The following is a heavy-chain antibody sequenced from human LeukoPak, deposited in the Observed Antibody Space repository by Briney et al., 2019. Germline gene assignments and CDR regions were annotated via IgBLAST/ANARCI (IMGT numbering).Heavy chain of an antibody. CDR2: ISYDGSNK. J-gene: IGHJ4*02. D-gene: IGHD1-26*01. Sequence: PGGSLRLSCAASGFTFSSYWMNWARQAPGKGLEWVAVISYDGSNKYYADSVKGRFTISRDNSKNTLYLQMNSLRAEDTAVYYCAKTMVGATTSDYWGQGTLVTVSS. CDR1: GFTFSSYW. V-gene: IGHV3-30*18. CDR3: AKTMVGATTSDY.